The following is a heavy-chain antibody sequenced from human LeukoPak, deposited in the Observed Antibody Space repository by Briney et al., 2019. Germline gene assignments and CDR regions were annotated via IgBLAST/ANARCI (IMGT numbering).Heavy chain of an antibody. CDR3: TKLAKYFYGSETYYFFEH. J-gene: IGHJ4*02. Sequence: GGSLRLSCAASGFTFSSYWMHWVRQAPGKGLVWVSRINSDGSSTSYADSVKGRFTISRDNAKNTLYLQMNSLRVEDTAVYYCTKLAKYFYGSETYYFFEHWGQGTPVTASS. D-gene: IGHD3-10*01. V-gene: IGHV3-74*01. CDR2: INSDGSST. CDR1: GFTFSSYW.